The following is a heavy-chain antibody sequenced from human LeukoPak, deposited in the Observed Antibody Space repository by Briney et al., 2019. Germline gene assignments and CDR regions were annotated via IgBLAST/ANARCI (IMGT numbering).Heavy chain of an antibody. J-gene: IGHJ4*02. CDR1: GFTFSSYA. CDR2: ISYDGSNK. V-gene: IGHV3-30*04. D-gene: IGHD1-26*01. CDR3: AREVGATIFDY. Sequence: GRSLRLSCAASGFTFSSYAMHWVRQAPGKGLEWVAVISYDGSNKYYADSVKGRFIISRDNSKNTLYLQMNSLRAEDTAVYYCAREVGATIFDYWGQGTLVTVSS.